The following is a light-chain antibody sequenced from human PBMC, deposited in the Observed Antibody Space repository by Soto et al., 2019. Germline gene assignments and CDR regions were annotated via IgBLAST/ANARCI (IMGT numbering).Light chain of an antibody. V-gene: IGKV3-11*01. CDR2: DAS. J-gene: IGKJ4*01. Sequence: EIVLTQSPATLSLSPGERATLSCRASQSVSSYLAWYQQKPGQAPRLLIYDASNRATGIPARFSGSGSGTDFTLTISSLEPQDFAIYDGQQRSNWPPVTFGGGTKVAI. CDR1: QSVSSY. CDR3: QQRSNWPPVT.